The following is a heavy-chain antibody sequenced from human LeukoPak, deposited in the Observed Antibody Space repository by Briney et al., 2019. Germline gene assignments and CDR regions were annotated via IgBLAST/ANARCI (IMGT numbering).Heavy chain of an antibody. CDR3: AINGGTVTTHY. CDR1: GFTFSSYA. Sequence: GGSLRLSCAASGFTFSSYAMSWVRQAPGKGLEWVSAISGSGGSTYYADSVKGRFTISRDNAKNSLYLQTNSLRAEDTAVYYCAINGGTVTTHYWGQGTLVTVSS. D-gene: IGHD4-17*01. CDR2: ISGSGGST. V-gene: IGHV3-23*01. J-gene: IGHJ4*02.